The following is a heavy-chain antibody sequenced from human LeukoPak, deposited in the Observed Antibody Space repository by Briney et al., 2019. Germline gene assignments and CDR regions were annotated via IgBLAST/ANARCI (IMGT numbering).Heavy chain of an antibody. CDR2: INPNSGGT. J-gene: IGHJ3*02. CDR3: ASIITMVREGAFDI. D-gene: IGHD3-10*01. V-gene: IGHV1-2*02. CDR1: GYTFTVYY. Sequence: ASVTVSFTASGYTFTVYYMHWVRQAPGQGLARMGWINPNSGGTNYAQKFQGRVTMTRDTSISTAYMELSRLRSDDTAVYYCASIITMVREGAFDIWGQGTMVTVSS.